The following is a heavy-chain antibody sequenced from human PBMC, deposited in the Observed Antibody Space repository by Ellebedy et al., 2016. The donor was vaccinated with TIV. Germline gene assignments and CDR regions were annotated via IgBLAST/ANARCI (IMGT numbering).Heavy chain of an antibody. D-gene: IGHD2-21*02. CDR2: IYTSGST. CDR1: GGSISSYY. CDR3: ARDNIVVVTATAGDDAFDI. J-gene: IGHJ3*02. V-gene: IGHV4-4*07. Sequence: MPSETLSLTCTVSGGSISSYYWSWIRQPAGKGLEWIGRIYTSGSTNYNPSLKSRVTMSVDTSKNQFSLKLSSVTAADTAVYYCARDNIVVVTATAGDDAFDIWGQGTMVTVSS.